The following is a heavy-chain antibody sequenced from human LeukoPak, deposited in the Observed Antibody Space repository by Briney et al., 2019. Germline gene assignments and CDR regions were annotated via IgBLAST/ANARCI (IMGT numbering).Heavy chain of an antibody. CDR3: AKTSPPYFDWAPVDN. V-gene: IGHV3-30*04. CDR1: GFTLNNYA. D-gene: IGHD3-9*01. CDR2: ISYDGSNK. J-gene: IGHJ4*02. Sequence: GGSLRLSCAASGFTLNNYAMSWVRQAPGKGLEWVAIISYDGSNKYYADSVKGRFTISRDSSKNTLYLQMNSLRPEDTAVYYCAKTSPPYFDWAPVDNWGQGTLVTVSS.